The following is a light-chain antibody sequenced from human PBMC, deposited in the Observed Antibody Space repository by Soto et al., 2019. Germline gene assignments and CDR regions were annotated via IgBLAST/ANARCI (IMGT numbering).Light chain of an antibody. J-gene: IGKJ1*01. CDR2: EAS. CDR3: QHYNSYSEA. CDR1: QNINAW. V-gene: IGKV1-5*03. Sequence: DIQMTQSPSTLSASVGDRVTITCRASQNINAWLAWYQQKPGKAPELLMYEASSLESGVPSRFSGSGSGTEFTLTISSLQPDDAATYYCQHYNSYSEAFGQGTKVDIK.